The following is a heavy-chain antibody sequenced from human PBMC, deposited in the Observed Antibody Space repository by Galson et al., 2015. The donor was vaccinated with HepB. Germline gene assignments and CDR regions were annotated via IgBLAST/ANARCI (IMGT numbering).Heavy chain of an antibody. Sequence: SLRLSCAASGFTVSSNYMSWVRQAPGKGLEWVSFLYSAGKTSYADSVEGRFTISRDNSKNTLFLQMNSLRVEDTAVYYCARDQWLDGSGMDVWGKGTAVTVSS. CDR1: GFTVSSNY. J-gene: IGHJ6*03. V-gene: IGHV3-53*01. D-gene: IGHD6-19*01. CDR2: LYSAGKT. CDR3: ARDQWLDGSGMDV.